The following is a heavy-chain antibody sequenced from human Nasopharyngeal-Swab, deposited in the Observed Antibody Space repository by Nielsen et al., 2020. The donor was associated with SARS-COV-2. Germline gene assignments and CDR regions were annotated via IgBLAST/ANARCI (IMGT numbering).Heavy chain of an antibody. D-gene: IGHD3-9*01. J-gene: IGHJ4*02. CDR2: ISSSGSTI. Sequence: VRQMPGKGLEWVSYISSSGSTIYYADSVKGRFTISRDNAKNSLYLQMNSLRAEDTAVYYCARVPRAYYDILTGYSSTYYFDYWGQGTLVTVSS. CDR3: ARVPRAYYDILTGYSSTYYFDY. V-gene: IGHV3-11*01.